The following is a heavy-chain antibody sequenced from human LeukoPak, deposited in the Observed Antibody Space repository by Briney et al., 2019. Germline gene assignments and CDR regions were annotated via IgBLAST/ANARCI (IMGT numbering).Heavy chain of an antibody. D-gene: IGHD2-2*01. Sequence: GASVKVSCKASGYTFTSYDINWVRQATGQGLEWMGWMNPNSGNTGYAQKFQGRVTMTRNTSISTAYMELSSLRSEDTAVYYCARMPAPAATYNWFDPWGQGTLVTVSS. V-gene: IGHV1-8*01. CDR2: MNPNSGNT. CDR3: ARMPAPAATYNWFDP. CDR1: GYTFTSYD. J-gene: IGHJ5*02.